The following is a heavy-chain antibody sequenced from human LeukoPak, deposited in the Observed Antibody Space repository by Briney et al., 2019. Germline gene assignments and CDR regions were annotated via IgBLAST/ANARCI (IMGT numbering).Heavy chain of an antibody. Sequence: GGSLRLSCAASGFTFDDYGMSWVRQAPGKGLEWVSVIHSDGKTYYADSVKGRFTISRDNSKNSLDLQMNSLRAEDTAVYYCARDKRFLHWYFDLWGRGTLVTVPS. D-gene: IGHD3-3*01. V-gene: IGHV3-66*01. CDR2: IHSDGKT. CDR1: GFTFDDYG. CDR3: ARDKRFLHWYFDL. J-gene: IGHJ2*01.